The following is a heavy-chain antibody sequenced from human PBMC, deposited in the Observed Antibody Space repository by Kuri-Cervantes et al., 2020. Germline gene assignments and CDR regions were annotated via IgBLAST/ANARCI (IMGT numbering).Heavy chain of an antibody. CDR2: FDPEDGET. D-gene: IGHD3-16*01. CDR1: GYTLTELS. Sequence: ALVKVSCKVSGYTLTELSMHWVRQAPGKGLEWMGGFDPEDGETIYAQKFQGRVTMTRDTSTSTVYMELSSLRSEDTAVYYCARAGGEATDVFDYWGQGTLVTVSS. J-gene: IGHJ4*02. CDR3: ARAGGEATDVFDY. V-gene: IGHV1-24*01.